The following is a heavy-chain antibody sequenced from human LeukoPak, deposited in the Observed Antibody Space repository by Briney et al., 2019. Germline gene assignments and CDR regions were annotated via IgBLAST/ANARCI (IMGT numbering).Heavy chain of an antibody. J-gene: IGHJ4*02. V-gene: IGHV1-46*03. CDR1: GYTFTSYG. Sequence: ASVKVSCKASGYTFTSYGISWVRQAPGQGLEWMGIINPSGGSTSYAQKFQGRVTMTRDTSTSTVYMELSSLRSEDTAVYYCAREKAAACDYWGQGTLVTVSS. CDR2: INPSGGST. D-gene: IGHD6-13*01. CDR3: AREKAAACDY.